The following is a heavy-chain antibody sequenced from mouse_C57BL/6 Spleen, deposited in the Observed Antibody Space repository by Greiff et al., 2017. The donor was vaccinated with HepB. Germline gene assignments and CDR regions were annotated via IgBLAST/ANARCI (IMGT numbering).Heavy chain of an antibody. Sequence: EVMLVESVAELVRPGASVKLSCTASGFNIKNTYMHWVKQRPEQGLEWIGRIDPANGNTKYAPKFQGKATITADTSSNTAYLQLSSLTSEDTAIYYCAKSNYGDYYAMDYWGQGTSVTVSS. CDR1: GFNIKNTY. CDR3: AKSNYGDYYAMDY. D-gene: IGHD2-5*01. CDR2: IDPANGNT. J-gene: IGHJ4*01. V-gene: IGHV14-3*01.